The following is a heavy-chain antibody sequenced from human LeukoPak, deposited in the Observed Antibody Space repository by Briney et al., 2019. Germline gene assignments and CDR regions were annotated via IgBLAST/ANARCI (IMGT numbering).Heavy chain of an antibody. V-gene: IGHV3-9*01. Sequence: PGGSLRLSCAASGFTFDDYAMHWVRQAPGKGLEWVSGISWSSGSLGYADSVKGRFTISRDNAKNALYLQMNSLRAEDTALYYCAKDASGSVYGMDVWGQGPTVTVSS. J-gene: IGHJ6*02. D-gene: IGHD3-10*01. CDR3: AKDASGSVYGMDV. CDR1: GFTFDDYA. CDR2: ISWSSGSL.